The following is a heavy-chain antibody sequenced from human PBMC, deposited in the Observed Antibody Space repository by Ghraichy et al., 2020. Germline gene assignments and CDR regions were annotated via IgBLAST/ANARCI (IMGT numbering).Heavy chain of an antibody. CDR3: AIPYYYGSGGGYDY. CDR2: ISGSGGST. Sequence: GGSLRLSCAASGFTFSSYAMSWVRQAPGKGLEWVSAISGSGGSTYYADSVKGRFTISRDNSKNTLYLQMNSLRAEDTAVYYCAIPYYYGSGGGYDYWGQGTLVTVSS. J-gene: IGHJ4*02. CDR1: GFTFSSYA. D-gene: IGHD3-10*01. V-gene: IGHV3-23*01.